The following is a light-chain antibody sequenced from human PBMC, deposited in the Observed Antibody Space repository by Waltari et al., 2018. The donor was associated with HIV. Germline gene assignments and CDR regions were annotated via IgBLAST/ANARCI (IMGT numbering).Light chain of an antibody. CDR1: SSNIGSNT. CDR3: AAWDDSLNGPV. J-gene: IGLJ2*01. CDR2: RNN. Sequence: QSVLTQPPSASGTPGQRVTISCSGSSSNIGSNTVNWYQQLPGTAPKLLIYRNNQRPSGVPDRFSGSKSGTSASLAISGLQSEDEADCYCAAWDDSLNGPVFGGGTKLTVL. V-gene: IGLV1-44*01.